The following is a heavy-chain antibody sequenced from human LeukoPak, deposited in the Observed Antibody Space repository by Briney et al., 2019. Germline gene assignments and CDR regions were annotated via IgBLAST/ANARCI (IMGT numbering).Heavy chain of an antibody. V-gene: IGHV3-7*01. D-gene: IGHD5-18*01. J-gene: IGHJ4*02. CDR2: INPDGNKK. CDR3: ARDLAYSRLDY. Sequence: GGSLRLSCAASGFTFSSYGTHWVRQAPGKGLEWVASINPDGNKKYSADSVKGRFTISRDNAENSLYLQMNSLRVEDTAFYYCARDLAYSRLDYWGQGMLVTVSS. CDR1: GFTFSSYG.